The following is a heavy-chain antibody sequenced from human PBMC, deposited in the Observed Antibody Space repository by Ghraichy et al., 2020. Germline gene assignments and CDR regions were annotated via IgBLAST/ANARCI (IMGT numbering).Heavy chain of an antibody. CDR1: GFPFSTSV. J-gene: IGHJ4*02. CDR2: IGSSGEST. Sequence: GGSLRLSCTASGFPFSTSVMSWAHQAPGKGLEWVSTIGSSGESTFYADSVKGRFTISRDNSKNTLFLQMSSLRAEDTAVYYCMRGGWGVNWGQGALVTVSS. V-gene: IGHV3-23*01. CDR3: MRGGWGVN. D-gene: IGHD3-16*01.